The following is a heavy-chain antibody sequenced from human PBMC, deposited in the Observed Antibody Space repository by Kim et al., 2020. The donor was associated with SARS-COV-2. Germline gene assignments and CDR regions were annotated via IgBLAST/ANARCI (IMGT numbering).Heavy chain of an antibody. D-gene: IGHD6-13*01. CDR3: AREQLVIYYYYYYGMDV. CDR2: INTNTGNP. V-gene: IGHV7-4-1*02. CDR1: GYTFTSYA. J-gene: IGHJ6*02. Sequence: ASVKVSCKASGYTFTSYAMNWVRQAPGQGLEWMGWINTNTGNPTYAQGFTGRFVFSLDTSVSTAYLQISSQKAEDTAVYYCAREQLVIYYYYYYGMDVWGQGTTVTVSS.